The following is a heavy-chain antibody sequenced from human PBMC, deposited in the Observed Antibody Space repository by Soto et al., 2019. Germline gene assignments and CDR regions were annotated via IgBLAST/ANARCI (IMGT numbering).Heavy chain of an antibody. Sequence: QVQLVQSGAEVKKPGASVKVSCKASGYTFTSYDINWVRQATGQGLEWMGWMNPNSGNTGYAQKFQGRVTMTRNTSISTAYMELSSLRSEDTAVYYCARGPSIRGSIAARPYYFDCWGQGTLVTVSS. CDR2: MNPNSGNT. V-gene: IGHV1-8*01. J-gene: IGHJ4*02. D-gene: IGHD6-6*01. CDR1: GYTFTSYD. CDR3: ARGPSIRGSIAARPYYFDC.